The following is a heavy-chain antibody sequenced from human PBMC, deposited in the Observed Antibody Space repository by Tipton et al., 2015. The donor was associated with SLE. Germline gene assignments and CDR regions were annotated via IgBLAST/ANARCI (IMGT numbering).Heavy chain of an antibody. CDR2: INTDGTTT. CDR1: GFTFSSYW. CDR3: AKPTCSDGTCYPGGY. J-gene: IGHJ4*02. Sequence: GSLRLSCAASGFTFSSYWMHWVRQAPGKGLVWVSNINTDGTTTNYADSVRGRFTISRDNAKNTLYLQMNGLRAEDTGVYYCAKPTCSDGTCYPGGYWGQGTLVTVSS. V-gene: IGHV3-74*01. D-gene: IGHD2-15*01.